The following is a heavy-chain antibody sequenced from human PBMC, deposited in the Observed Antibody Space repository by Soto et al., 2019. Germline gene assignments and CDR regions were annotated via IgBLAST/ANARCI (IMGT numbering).Heavy chain of an antibody. J-gene: IGHJ1*01. CDR3: ADLSRYCTSSNCD. CDR1: VFTFSSYS. D-gene: IGHD2-2*01. V-gene: IGHV3-23*01. CDR2: IGTSAST. Sequence: DVRLLESGGGLVQPGGSLRLSCAASVFTFSSYSMSWVRQAPGKGLEWVSTIGTSASTYYGDSVRGRFTISRDNSRNTLYLQMNSLRAEDTAVYYCADLSRYCTSSNCDWGQGTLVTVSS.